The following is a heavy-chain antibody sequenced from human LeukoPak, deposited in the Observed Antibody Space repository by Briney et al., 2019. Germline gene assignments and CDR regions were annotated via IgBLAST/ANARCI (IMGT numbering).Heavy chain of an antibody. CDR2: ISWNSAYV. D-gene: IGHD3-16*01. V-gene: IGHV3-21*01. Sequence: GGSLRLSCAASGFTFSSYSMNWVRQAPGKGLEWVSGISWNSAYVGYADSVKGRFTISRDNAKSTLYLQMNSLRSEDTAVYYCARGDPLGNYWGQGTLVTVSS. CDR1: GFTFSSYS. CDR3: ARGDPLGNY. J-gene: IGHJ4*02.